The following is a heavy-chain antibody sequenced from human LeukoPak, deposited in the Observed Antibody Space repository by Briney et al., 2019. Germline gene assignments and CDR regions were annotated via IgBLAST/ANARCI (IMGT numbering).Heavy chain of an antibody. J-gene: IGHJ4*02. Sequence: GASVKVSCKASGYTFTSYGISWVRQAPGQGLEWMGWISAYNGNTNYAQKFQGRVTITADKSTSTAYMELSSLRSEDTAVYYCAREGIAAAGYYFDYWGQGTLVTVSS. CDR3: AREGIAAAGYYFDY. D-gene: IGHD6-13*01. CDR1: GYTFTSYG. V-gene: IGHV1-18*01. CDR2: ISAYNGNT.